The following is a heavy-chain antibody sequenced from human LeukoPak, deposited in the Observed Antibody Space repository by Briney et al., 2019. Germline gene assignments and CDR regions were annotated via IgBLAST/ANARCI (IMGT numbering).Heavy chain of an antibody. CDR2: ISAYNGNT. V-gene: IGHV1-18*01. J-gene: IGHJ4*02. Sequence: GASVKVSCKASGYTFTSYGISWVRQAPGQGLEWMGWISAYNGNTNYAQKLQGRVTMTTDTSTSTAYMELRSLRSDDTAVYYCARDQGITAAAGYFDYWGQGTLVTVSS. CDR1: GYTFTSYG. D-gene: IGHD6-13*01. CDR3: ARDQGITAAAGYFDY.